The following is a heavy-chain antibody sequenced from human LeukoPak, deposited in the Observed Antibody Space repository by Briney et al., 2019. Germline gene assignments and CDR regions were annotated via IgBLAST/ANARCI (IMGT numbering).Heavy chain of an antibody. D-gene: IGHD1-26*01. CDR1: GYTFTSYA. Sequence: ASVKVSCKASGYTFTSYAISWVRQAPGQGLEWMGGIIPIFGTANYAQKFQGRVTITADESTSTAYMELSSLRSEDTAVYYCARKVGAKSPGAFDIWGQGTMVTVSS. J-gene: IGHJ3*02. CDR2: IIPIFGTA. V-gene: IGHV1-69*13. CDR3: ARKVGAKSPGAFDI.